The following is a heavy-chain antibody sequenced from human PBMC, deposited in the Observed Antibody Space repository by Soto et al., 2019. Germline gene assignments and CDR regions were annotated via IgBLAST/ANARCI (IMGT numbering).Heavy chain of an antibody. CDR2: IFTSGST. J-gene: IGHJ5*02. D-gene: IGHD6-19*01. CDR3: TRLYSSGWGGWFDP. CDR1: GDSISDYN. V-gene: IGHV4-4*07. Sequence: PSETLSLTCAVSGDSISDYNWSWIRQPAGKGLEWIGRIFTSGSTKYNPSLKSRVTMSIDTSKNQFSLKLSSVTAAGTAVYYCTRLYSSGWGGWFDPWGQGTLVTVSS.